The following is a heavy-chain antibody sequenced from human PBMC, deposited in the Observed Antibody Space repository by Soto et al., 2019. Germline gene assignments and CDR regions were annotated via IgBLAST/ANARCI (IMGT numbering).Heavy chain of an antibody. V-gene: IGHV3-30*19. Sequence: QVQLVESGGGVVQPGTSLRVSCVGSGFTFRSYVIHWVHQAPGKGLEWVALTSYDGSGKYYGDSVRGRFTISRDNSRNTVDLQMDSLRPEDTALYYCARWGTTGGLDVWGQGTLVSVSS. CDR2: TSYDGSGK. CDR3: ARWGTTGGLDV. J-gene: IGHJ1*01. CDR1: GFTFRSYV. D-gene: IGHD3-16*01.